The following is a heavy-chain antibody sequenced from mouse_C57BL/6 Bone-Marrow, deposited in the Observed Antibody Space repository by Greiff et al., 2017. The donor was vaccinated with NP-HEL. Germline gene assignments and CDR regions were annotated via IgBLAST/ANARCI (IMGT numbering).Heavy chain of an antibody. CDR1: GFTFSSYG. V-gene: IGHV5-6*01. Sequence: EVQLQESGGDLVKPGGSLKLSCAASGFTFSSYGMSWVRQTPDKRLEWVATISSGGSYTYYPDSVKGRFTISRDNAKNTLYLQMSSLKSEDTAMYYCASHYYWGYWGQGTLSQSPQ. D-gene: IGHD2-1*01. CDR3: ASHYYWGY. J-gene: IGHJ2*01. CDR2: ISSGGSYT.